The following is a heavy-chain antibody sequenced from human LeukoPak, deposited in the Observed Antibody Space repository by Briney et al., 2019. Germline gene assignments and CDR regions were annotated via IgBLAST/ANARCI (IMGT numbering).Heavy chain of an antibody. J-gene: IGHJ2*01. CDR3: ASSGPRGYSGYDTYWYFDL. CDR1: GGTFSSYA. D-gene: IGHD5-12*01. Sequence: SVKVSCKASGGTFSSYAISWVRQAPGQGLEWMGGIIPIFGTANYAQKFQGRVTITADKSTSTAYMELSSLRSEDTAVYYCASSGPRGYSGYDTYWYFDLWGRGTLVTVSS. CDR2: IIPIFGTA. V-gene: IGHV1-69*06.